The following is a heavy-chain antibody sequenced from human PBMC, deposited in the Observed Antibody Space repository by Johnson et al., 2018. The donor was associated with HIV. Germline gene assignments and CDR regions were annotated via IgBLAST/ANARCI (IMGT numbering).Heavy chain of an antibody. CDR1: GFTFSSYP. V-gene: IGHV3-30*04. CDR2: ISYDGSNK. CDR3: ARLNIAFDI. J-gene: IGHJ3*02. D-gene: IGHD2/OR15-2a*01. Sequence: QVQLVESGGGLIQPGGSLRLSCAASGFTFSSYPMHWVRQAPGKGLAWVTLISYDGSNKYYAESVKGRFTISRDNAKNSLYLQMNSLRAEDTAVYYCARLNIAFDIWGQGTMVTVSS.